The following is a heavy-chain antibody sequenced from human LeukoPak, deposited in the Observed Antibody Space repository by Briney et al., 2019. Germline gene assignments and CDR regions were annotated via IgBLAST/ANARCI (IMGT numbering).Heavy chain of an antibody. Sequence: ASVKVSCKASGYTFTSYGISWVRQAPGQGLEWMGWINPNSGSTYHAQKFQGWVTMTRDTSISTAYMELSRLTSDDTAVYYCAKGWGAITVAGTTDYWGQGTLVTVSS. CDR3: AKGWGAITVAGTTDY. J-gene: IGHJ4*02. CDR2: INPNSGST. CDR1: GYTFTSYG. V-gene: IGHV1-2*04. D-gene: IGHD6-19*01.